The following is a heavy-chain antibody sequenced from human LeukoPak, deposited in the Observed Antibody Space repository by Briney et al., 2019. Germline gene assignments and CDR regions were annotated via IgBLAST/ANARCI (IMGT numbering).Heavy chain of an antibody. J-gene: IGHJ5*02. CDR3: ARGTPIVLMVYAFGP. V-gene: IGHV1-46*01. CDR2: INPSGGST. D-gene: IGHD2-8*01. CDR1: GYTFTGYY. Sequence: ASVKVSCKASGYTFTGYYMHWVRQAPGQGLEWMGIINPSGGSTSYAQKFQGRVTMTRDTSTSTVYMELSSLRSEDTAVYYCARGTPIVLMVYAFGPWGQGTLVTVSS.